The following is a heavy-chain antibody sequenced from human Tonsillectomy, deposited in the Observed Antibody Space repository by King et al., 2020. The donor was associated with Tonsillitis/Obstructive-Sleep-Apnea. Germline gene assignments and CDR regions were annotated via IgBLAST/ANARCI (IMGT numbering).Heavy chain of an antibody. CDR2: IYYSGST. D-gene: IGHD3-9*01. CDR1: GGSISSYY. Sequence: VQLQESGPGLVKPSETLSLTCTVSGGSISSYYWSWIRQPPGKGLEWIGYIYYSGSTNYNPSLKSRVTISVDTSKNQFSLKLSSVTAADTAGYYCASGRYFDSFDYWGQGTLVTVSS. CDR3: ASGRYFDSFDY. V-gene: IGHV4-59*12. J-gene: IGHJ4*02.